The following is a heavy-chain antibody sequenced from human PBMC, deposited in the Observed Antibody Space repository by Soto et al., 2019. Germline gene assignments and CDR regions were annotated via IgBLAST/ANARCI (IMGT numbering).Heavy chain of an antibody. Sequence: SVKVSCKASGGTFSSYAISWVRQAPGQGLEWMGGIIPIFGTANYAQKFQGRVTITADKSTSTAYMELSSLRSEDTAVYYCAGSVFTVVTPYDYWGQGALVTVSS. J-gene: IGHJ4*02. D-gene: IGHD2-21*02. CDR3: AGSVFTVVTPYDY. CDR2: IIPIFGTA. CDR1: GGTFSSYA. V-gene: IGHV1-69*06.